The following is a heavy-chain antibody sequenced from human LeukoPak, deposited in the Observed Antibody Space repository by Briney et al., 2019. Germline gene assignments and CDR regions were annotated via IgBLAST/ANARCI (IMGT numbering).Heavy chain of an antibody. D-gene: IGHD3-22*01. CDR1: GYTFTSYG. CDR3: ARFDSSGYYYYYYGMDV. CDR2: ISAYNGNT. J-gene: IGHJ6*02. Sequence: ASVKVSCKASGYTFTSYGISWVRQAPGQGLEWMGWISAYNGNTNYAQKLQGRVTMTTNTSTSTAYMELRSLRSDDTAVYYCARFDSSGYYYYYYGMDVWGQGTTVTVSS. V-gene: IGHV1-18*01.